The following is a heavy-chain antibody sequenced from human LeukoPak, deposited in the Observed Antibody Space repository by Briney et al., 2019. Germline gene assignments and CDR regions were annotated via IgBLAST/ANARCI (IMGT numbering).Heavy chain of an antibody. CDR3: AKSSRAATDSFDY. CDR1: GFAVSSNH. Sequence: QRWGSLRLSCAASGFAVSSNHMNWVRQAPGKGLEWVSLIHSGGSTYYADSVKGRFTISRDNSRNTLYLQMNSLRAEDTAVYYCAKSSRAATDSFDYWGQGTLVTVSS. V-gene: IGHV3-53*01. J-gene: IGHJ4*02. D-gene: IGHD2-21*01. CDR2: IHSGGST.